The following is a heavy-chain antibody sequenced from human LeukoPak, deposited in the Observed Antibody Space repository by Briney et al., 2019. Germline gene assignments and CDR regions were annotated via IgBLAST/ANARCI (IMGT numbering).Heavy chain of an antibody. V-gene: IGHV4-34*01. Sequence: SETLSLTCAVYGGSFSGYYWSWIRQPPGKGLEWIGEINHSGSTNYNPSLRSRVILSVDTSKNQFSLKLSSVTAADTAVYYCARVGGDYYDSSADWFDPWGQGTLVTVSS. D-gene: IGHD3-22*01. CDR1: GGSFSGYY. CDR3: ARVGGDYYDSSADWFDP. J-gene: IGHJ5*02. CDR2: INHSGST.